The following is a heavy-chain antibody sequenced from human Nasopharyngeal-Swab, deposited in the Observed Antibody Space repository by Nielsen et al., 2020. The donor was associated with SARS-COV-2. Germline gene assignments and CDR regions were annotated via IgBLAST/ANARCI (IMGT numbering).Heavy chain of an antibody. CDR2: IMSTGTTI. J-gene: IGHJ4*02. CDR1: GFIFSNYD. V-gene: IGHV3-48*03. Sequence: LKISCRASGFIFSNYDLSWVRQAPGKGLEWVSYIMSTGTTIDYADSVKGRFTISRDNAKNSLYLQMSNLRAEDTAVYYCACLDMYTTGFWGQGTLVTVSS. CDR3: ACLDMYTTGF. D-gene: IGHD5-24*01.